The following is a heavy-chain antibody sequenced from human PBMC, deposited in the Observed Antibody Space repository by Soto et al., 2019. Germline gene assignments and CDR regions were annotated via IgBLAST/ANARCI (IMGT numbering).Heavy chain of an antibody. CDR3: ASGGSIFGVAFLYYYYMDV. V-gene: IGHV1-69*02. CDR2: IIPILGIA. Sequence: SVKVSCKASGGTFSSYTISWVRQAPGQGLEWMGRIIPILGIANYAQKFQGRVTITADKSTSTAYMELSSLRSEDTAVYYCASGGSIFGVAFLYYYYMDVWGKGTTVTVSS. CDR1: GGTFSSYT. D-gene: IGHD3-3*01. J-gene: IGHJ6*03.